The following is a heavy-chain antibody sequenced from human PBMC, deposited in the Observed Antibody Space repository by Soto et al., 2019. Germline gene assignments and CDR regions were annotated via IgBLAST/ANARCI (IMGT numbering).Heavy chain of an antibody. D-gene: IGHD2-15*01. J-gene: IGHJ4*02. Sequence: PGGSLRLSCAASGFTFSSYAMHWVRQAPGKGLEWVAVISYDGSNKYYADSVKGRFTISRDNSKNTLYLQMNSLRAEDTAVYYCARDQFVVVVADLGYWGQGTLVTVSS. CDR2: ISYDGSNK. V-gene: IGHV3-30-3*01. CDR3: ARDQFVVVVADLGY. CDR1: GFTFSSYA.